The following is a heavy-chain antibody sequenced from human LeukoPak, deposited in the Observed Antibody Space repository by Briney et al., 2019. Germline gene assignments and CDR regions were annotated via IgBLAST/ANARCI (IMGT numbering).Heavy chain of an antibody. D-gene: IGHD3-16*01. CDR2: IYHSGST. Sequence: PSETLSLTCTVSGGSISSYYWSWIRQPPGKGLEWIGEIYHSGSTNYNPSLKSRVTISVDKSKNQFSLKLSSVTAADTAVYYCAGGLGYMDVWGKGTTVTISS. CDR1: GGSISSYY. V-gene: IGHV4-59*12. J-gene: IGHJ6*03. CDR3: AGGLGYMDV.